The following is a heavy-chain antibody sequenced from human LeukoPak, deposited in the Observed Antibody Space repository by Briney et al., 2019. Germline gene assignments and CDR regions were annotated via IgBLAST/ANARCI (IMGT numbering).Heavy chain of an antibody. CDR2: ISGSGGST. V-gene: IGHV3-23*01. CDR1: GFTFSSYA. J-gene: IGHJ4*02. D-gene: IGHD1-26*01. Sequence: GGSLRLSCAASGFTFSSYAMSWVRQAPGKGLEWVSAISGSGGSTYYADSVKGRFTISRDNSKNTLYLQMNSLRAEDTAVYYCAKFVYGGSCLGRFDYWGQGTLVTVSS. CDR3: AKFVYGGSCLGRFDY.